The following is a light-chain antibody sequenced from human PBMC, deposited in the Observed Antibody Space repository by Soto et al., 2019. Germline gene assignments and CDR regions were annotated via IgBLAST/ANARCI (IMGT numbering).Light chain of an antibody. CDR1: QSISMW. Sequence: DIERTQSPSTLSASVGDTVTITSRASQSISMWLAWYQQKPGKAPKLLIYKASSLDSGVPSRFSGSGSGTEFTLTISSLQPDDFATYYCQQYNSYPWTFGQGTKVDIK. CDR3: QQYNSYPWT. V-gene: IGKV1-5*03. J-gene: IGKJ1*01. CDR2: KAS.